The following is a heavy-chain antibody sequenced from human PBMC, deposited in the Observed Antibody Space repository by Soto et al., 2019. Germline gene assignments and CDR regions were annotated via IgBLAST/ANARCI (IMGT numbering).Heavy chain of an antibody. V-gene: IGHV3-23*01. D-gene: IGHD2-21*02. Sequence: GGSLRLSCTASGFTFSNYAMSWVRQAPGKGLEWVSGFSGGGGRTYYGDSVKGRFTISRDISKNTLYLQMNSLRAEDTAVYYCAKDVEAYCGGDCYSRYYYGMDVWGRGTTVTVSS. CDR2: FSGGGGRT. J-gene: IGHJ6*02. CDR1: GFTFSNYA. CDR3: AKDVEAYCGGDCYSRYYYGMDV.